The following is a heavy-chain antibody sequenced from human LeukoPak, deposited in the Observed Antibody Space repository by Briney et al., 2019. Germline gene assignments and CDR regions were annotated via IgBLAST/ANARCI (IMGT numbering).Heavy chain of an antibody. CDR2: IYYSGST. Sequence: PSETLSLTCTVSGGSISSSSYYWGWIRQPPGKGLEWIGSIYYSGSTYYNPSLKSRVTISVDTSKNQFSLKLSSVTAADTAVYYCARDGGGSYSGGWFDPWGQGTLVTVSS. CDR1: GGSISSSSYY. D-gene: IGHD1-26*01. CDR3: ARDGGGSYSGGWFDP. J-gene: IGHJ5*02. V-gene: IGHV4-39*07.